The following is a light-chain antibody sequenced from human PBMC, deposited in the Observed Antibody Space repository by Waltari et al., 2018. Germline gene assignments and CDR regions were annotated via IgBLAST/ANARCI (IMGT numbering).Light chain of an antibody. CDR2: RDD. Sequence: QSVLTQPPSVSGAPGQSVTISCTGSSSNIGAGYDVHWYQQIPGSAPKVLIYRDDNQPSGVPGRFSGSKSGTSASLSVTGLHVEDEADYFCQSYDRDLNAVLFGGGTKLTVL. J-gene: IGLJ2*01. V-gene: IGLV1-40*01. CDR3: QSYDRDLNAVL. CDR1: SSNIGAGYD.